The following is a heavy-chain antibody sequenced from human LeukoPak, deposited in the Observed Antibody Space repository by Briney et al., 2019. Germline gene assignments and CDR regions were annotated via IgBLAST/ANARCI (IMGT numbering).Heavy chain of an antibody. CDR1: GDSISSSYYY. Sequence: SETLSLTCTVSGDSISSSYYYWVWIRQPPGKGLEWIGSIYNSGTTYSNPSLKSRVTISSDTSRNQFSLKLRSVTATDTAVYYCARRSHCEGGSCPPVWGQGTTVTVSS. V-gene: IGHV4-39*01. D-gene: IGHD2-15*01. CDR2: IYNSGTT. J-gene: IGHJ6*02. CDR3: ARRSHCEGGSCPPV.